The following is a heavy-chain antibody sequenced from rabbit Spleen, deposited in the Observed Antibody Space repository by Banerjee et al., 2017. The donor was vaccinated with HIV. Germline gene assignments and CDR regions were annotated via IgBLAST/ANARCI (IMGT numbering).Heavy chain of an antibody. CDR1: GFSFSNGYV. Sequence: QEQLEESGGGLVKPEGSLTLTCKASGFSFSNGYVMCWVRQAPGKGLEWIACINSFSGRPVYATWVNGRFTISLDNAQNTVFLQMTSLTAADTATYFCAISGYYFNLWGQGTLVTVS. V-gene: IGHV1S45*01. CDR3: AISGYYFNL. CDR2: INSFSGRP. J-gene: IGHJ4*01. D-gene: IGHD1-1*01.